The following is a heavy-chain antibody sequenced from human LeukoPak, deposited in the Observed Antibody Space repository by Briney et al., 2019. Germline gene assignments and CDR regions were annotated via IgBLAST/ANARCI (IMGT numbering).Heavy chain of an antibody. CDR2: IIPIFSSP. Sequence: SVKVSCKASGGNFSNYAIIWVRQAPGQGLEWMGGIIPIFSSPSYAQKFQGRVTITTDESTTTAYMELSSLRSEDTAVYYCARDSYNKSPRNFHYYYDLDVWGRGTTVTVSS. J-gene: IGHJ6*03. CDR1: GGNFSNYA. V-gene: IGHV1-69*05. D-gene: IGHD1-1*01. CDR3: ARDSYNKSPRNFHYYYDLDV.